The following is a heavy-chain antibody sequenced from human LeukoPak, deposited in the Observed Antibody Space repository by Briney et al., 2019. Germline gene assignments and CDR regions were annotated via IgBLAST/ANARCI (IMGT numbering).Heavy chain of an antibody. CDR3: ARDGSELLWFGELSPEIHYMDV. CDR2: IYASGST. CDR1: GGSIRNHY. J-gene: IGHJ6*03. D-gene: IGHD3-10*01. Sequence: SETLSLTCTASGGSIRNHYWSWIRQPVGKKLEWIGRIYASGSTNYNPSLKSRVTMPLDTSRNQFSLKLSSVTAADTAVYYCARDGSELLWFGELSPEIHYMDVWGKGTTVTVSS. V-gene: IGHV4-4*07.